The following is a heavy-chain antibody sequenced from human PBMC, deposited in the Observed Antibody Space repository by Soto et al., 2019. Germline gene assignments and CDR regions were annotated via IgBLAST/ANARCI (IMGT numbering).Heavy chain of an antibody. J-gene: IGHJ6*02. Sequence: GGSLRLSCAASGFTFSSYGMHWVRQAPGKGLEWVAVIWYDGSNKYYADSVKGRFTISRDNSKSTLYLQMNSLRAEDTAVYYCARVEGYYDSSGSVYYYYGMDVWGQGTTVTVSS. CDR3: ARVEGYYDSSGSVYYYYGMDV. D-gene: IGHD3-22*01. V-gene: IGHV3-33*01. CDR2: IWYDGSNK. CDR1: GFTFSSYG.